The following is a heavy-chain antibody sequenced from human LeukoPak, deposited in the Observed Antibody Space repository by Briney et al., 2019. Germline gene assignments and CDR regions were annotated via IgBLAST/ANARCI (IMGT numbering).Heavy chain of an antibody. CDR1: GFTFSSYD. V-gene: IGHV3-13*04. D-gene: IGHD1-26*01. CDR2: IGTAGDT. CDR3: ARGGERASGSYVYFDL. J-gene: IGHJ2*01. Sequence: GRSLRLSCAASGFTFSSYDMHWVRQATGKGLEWVSAIGTAGDTYYPGSVKGRFTISRENAKNSLYLQMNSLRAGDTAVYYCARGGERASGSYVYFDLWGRGTLVTVSS.